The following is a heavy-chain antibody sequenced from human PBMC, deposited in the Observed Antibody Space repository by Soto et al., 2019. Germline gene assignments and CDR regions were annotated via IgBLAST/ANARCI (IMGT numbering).Heavy chain of an antibody. V-gene: IGHV3-9*01. CDR2: ISWNSGSI. CDR3: AKILYYDFWSGYPGAFDY. D-gene: IGHD3-3*01. Sequence: EVQLVESGGGLVQPGRSLRLSCAASGFTFDDYAMHWVRQAPGKGLEWVSGISWNSGSIGYADSVKGRFTISRDNAKNSLYLQMNSLRAEDTALYYCAKILYYDFWSGYPGAFDYWGQGTLVTVSS. J-gene: IGHJ4*02. CDR1: GFTFDDYA.